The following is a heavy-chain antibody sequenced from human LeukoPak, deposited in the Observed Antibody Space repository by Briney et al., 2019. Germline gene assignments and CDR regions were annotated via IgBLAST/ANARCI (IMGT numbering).Heavy chain of an antibody. CDR1: GFTFSSYS. J-gene: IGHJ6*03. V-gene: IGHV3-48*04. CDR3: AGYSRIDDKDGSYFYYMDV. D-gene: IGHD4-11*01. CDR2: ISTSGTTV. Sequence: PGGSLRLSCAASGFTFSSYSMNWVRRAPGKGLEWISYISTSGTTVYYADSVRGRFTISRDNAKNSLHLQMNSLRAEDTAVYCCAGYSRIDDKDGSYFYYMDVWGKGTTVTVSS.